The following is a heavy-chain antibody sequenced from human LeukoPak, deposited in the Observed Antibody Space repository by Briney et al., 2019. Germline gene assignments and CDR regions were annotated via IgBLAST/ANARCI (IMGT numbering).Heavy chain of an antibody. Sequence: GGSLRLSCAASGFTFSSYWMTWVRQAPGKGLEWVANIKQDGSEKFYVDSVKGRFTISRDSAKNSLYLQMNSLRAEDTAVYYCARDLAGSRDKWGQGTLVTVSS. CDR2: IKQDGSEK. V-gene: IGHV3-7*01. CDR1: GFTFSSYW. J-gene: IGHJ4*02. D-gene: IGHD2-15*01. CDR3: ARDLAGSRDK.